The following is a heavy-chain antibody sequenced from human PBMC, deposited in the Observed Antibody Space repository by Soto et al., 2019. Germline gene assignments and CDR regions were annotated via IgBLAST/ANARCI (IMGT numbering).Heavy chain of an antibody. J-gene: IGHJ6*02. CDR3: ARDSGGNGSGAYYYYYGMDV. CDR1: GGSISSYY. V-gene: IGHV4-4*07. Sequence: SETLSLTXTVSGGSISSYYWSWIRQPAGKGLEWIGRIYTSGSTNYNPSLKSRVTMSVDTSKNQFSLKLSSVTAADTAVYYCARDSGGNGSGAYYYYYGMDVWGQGTTVTVSS. CDR2: IYTSGST. D-gene: IGHD3-10*01.